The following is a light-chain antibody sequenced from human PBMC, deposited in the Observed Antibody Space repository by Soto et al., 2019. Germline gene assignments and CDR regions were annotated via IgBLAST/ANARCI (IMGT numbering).Light chain of an antibody. Sequence: EIVLTQSPGTLSLSPGERATLSCRASQSVSSSYLAWCQQKPGQAPRLLIYGASSRATGIPDRFSGSGSGTDFNLTISRLEPEDFAVYYCQQYGSSPPWTFGQGTKVEIK. CDR3: QQYGSSPPWT. J-gene: IGKJ1*01. CDR2: GAS. CDR1: QSVSSSY. V-gene: IGKV3-20*01.